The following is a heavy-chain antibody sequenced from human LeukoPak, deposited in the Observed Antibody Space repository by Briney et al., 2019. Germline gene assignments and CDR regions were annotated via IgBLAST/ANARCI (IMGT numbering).Heavy chain of an antibody. V-gene: IGHV1-2*02. CDR2: IDPNSGGT. CDR3: TRWRGYSSGWSGPFDD. D-gene: IGHD6-19*01. CDR1: GYSFTGHY. J-gene: IGHJ4*02. Sequence: ASVKVSCKASGYSFTGHYMHWVRQAPGQGLEWMGWIDPNSGGTNYAQNFQGRVTMTRDTSIGTGYMELSRLTSDDSAIYYCTRWRGYSSGWSGPFDDWGQGTLVTVSS.